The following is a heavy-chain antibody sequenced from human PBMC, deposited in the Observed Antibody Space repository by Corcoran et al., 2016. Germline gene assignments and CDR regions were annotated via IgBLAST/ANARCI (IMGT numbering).Heavy chain of an antibody. D-gene: IGHD3-22*01. CDR3: ARADSSGYYYPDY. CDR2: IYYSGST. CDR1: GGSISSGGYY. Sequence: QVQLQESGPGLVKPSQTLSLTCTVSGGSISSGGYYWSWIRRHPGKGLEWIGYIYYSGSTYYNPSLKSRVTISVDTSKNQFSLKLSSVTAADTAVYYCARADSSGYYYPDYWGQGTLVTVSS. V-gene: IGHV4-31*03. J-gene: IGHJ4*02.